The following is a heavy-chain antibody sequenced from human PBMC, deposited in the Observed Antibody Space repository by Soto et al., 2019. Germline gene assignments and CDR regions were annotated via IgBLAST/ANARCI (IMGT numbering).Heavy chain of an antibody. CDR1: GGSISSGGYY. V-gene: IGHV4-31*03. J-gene: IGHJ4*02. CDR3: ARDRRYYDSSGYSSFDY. Sequence: KTSETLSLTCTVSGGSISSGGYYWSWIRQHPGKGLEWIGYIYYSGSTYYNPSLKSRVTMSVDTSKNQFSLKLSSVTAADTAVYYCARDRRYYDSSGYSSFDYWGQGTLVTVSS. D-gene: IGHD3-22*01. CDR2: IYYSGST.